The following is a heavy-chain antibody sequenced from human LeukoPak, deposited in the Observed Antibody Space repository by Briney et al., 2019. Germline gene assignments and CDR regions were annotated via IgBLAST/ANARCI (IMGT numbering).Heavy chain of an antibody. CDR1: GGSISRYY. V-gene: IGHV4-34*01. CDR3: ARTPEGSSSSPFDY. J-gene: IGHJ4*02. Sequence: SETLSLTCTVSGGSISRYYWSWIRQPPGKGLEWIGEINHSGSTNYNPSLKSRVTISVDTSKNQFSLKLSSVTAADTAVYYCARTPEGSSSSPFDYWGQGTLVTVSS. D-gene: IGHD6-6*01. CDR2: INHSGST.